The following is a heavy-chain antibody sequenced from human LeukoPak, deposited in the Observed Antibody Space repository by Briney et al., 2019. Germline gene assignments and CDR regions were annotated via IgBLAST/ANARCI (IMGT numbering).Heavy chain of an antibody. Sequence: GGSLRLSCAVSGFTVSTNYLSGVRQAPGKGLEWVSVIYIGGGTYYTDSVKGRFTISRDNSKNTLYLQMNSLRAEDTAVYYCTTDRKKTIFGVGAVVYFDYWGQGTLVTVSS. J-gene: IGHJ4*02. CDR2: IYIGGGT. V-gene: IGHV3-53*01. CDR3: TTDRKKTIFGVGAVVYFDY. CDR1: GFTVSTNY. D-gene: IGHD3-3*01.